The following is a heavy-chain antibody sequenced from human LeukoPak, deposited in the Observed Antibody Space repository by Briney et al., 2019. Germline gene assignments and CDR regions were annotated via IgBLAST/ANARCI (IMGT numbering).Heavy chain of an antibody. CDR1: GVTFSNAW. CDR3: TADLSPAVQD. Sequence: GGSLRLSCAASGVTFSNAWMSWVRQAPGKGLEWVGRIKIKTDGGTRDYAAPVKGRFTISRDDSRNTLYLQMNSLKTEDTAVYYCTADLSPAVQDWGQGTLVTVSS. D-gene: IGHD2/OR15-2a*01. CDR2: IKIKTDGGTR. J-gene: IGHJ4*02. V-gene: IGHV3-15*01.